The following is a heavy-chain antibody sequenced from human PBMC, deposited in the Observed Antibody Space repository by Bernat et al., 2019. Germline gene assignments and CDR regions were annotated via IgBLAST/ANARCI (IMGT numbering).Heavy chain of an antibody. J-gene: IGHJ3*02. D-gene: IGHD5-24*01. CDR1: GLTLRYV. Sequence: QVQLVESGGGVVQPGRSLRFACAASGLTLRYVMHWVGQTPGKGPEWVAVISFDGNKKDYADSVKGRFTVTRDSSKNTMYLQMNSLRIEDTALYYCARGDGHFNDAFDIWGQGTMVTVSS. CDR2: ISFDGNKK. V-gene: IGHV3-30*01. CDR3: ARGDGHFNDAFDI.